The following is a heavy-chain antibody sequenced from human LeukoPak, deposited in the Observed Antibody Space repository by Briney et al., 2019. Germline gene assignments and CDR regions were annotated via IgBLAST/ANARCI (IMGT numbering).Heavy chain of an antibody. D-gene: IGHD5-24*01. V-gene: IGHV3-15*01. CDR3: TTATSVTTSWS. J-gene: IGHJ4*02. CDR1: GFTFRNIW. CDR2: IRSNSDGGTS. Sequence: PGGXLRLSCAASGFTFRNIWMTWVRQAPGKGLEWVGRIRSNSDGGTSDYAAPVKGRFTISRDESKTTLYLQLNSLKAEDTAVYYCTTATSVTTSWSWGQGTLVT.